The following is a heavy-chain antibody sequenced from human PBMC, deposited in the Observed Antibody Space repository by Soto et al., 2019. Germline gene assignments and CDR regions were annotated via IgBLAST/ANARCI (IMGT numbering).Heavy chain of an antibody. D-gene: IGHD2-2*01. CDR3: ASKGGYCSSTSCHTNYHYYGMDV. CDR1: GYTFTSYA. Sequence: GASLKVSCKASGYTFTSYAMHWVRQAPGQRLEWMGWINAGNGNTKYSQKFQGRVTITRDTSASTAYMELSSLRSEDTAVYYCASKGGYCSSTSCHTNYHYYGMDVWGQGTTVTVSS. V-gene: IGHV1-3*01. J-gene: IGHJ6*02. CDR2: INAGNGNT.